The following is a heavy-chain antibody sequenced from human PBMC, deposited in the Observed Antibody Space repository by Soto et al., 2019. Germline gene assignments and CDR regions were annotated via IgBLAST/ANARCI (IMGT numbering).Heavy chain of an antibody. CDR1: GFTFSSYA. D-gene: IGHD1-26*01. CDR3: ANDLSGRFCCWYFEL. V-gene: IGHV3-23*01. CDR2: ISGSGGST. J-gene: IGHJ2*01. Sequence: EVQLLESGGGLVQPGGSLRLSCAASGFTFSSYAMSWVRQAPGKGLEWVSAISGSGGSTYYADSVKGRFTISRDNSKNTLQRQMNSLREEHAAGYYCANDLSGRFCCWYFELWGRGTLVTVYS.